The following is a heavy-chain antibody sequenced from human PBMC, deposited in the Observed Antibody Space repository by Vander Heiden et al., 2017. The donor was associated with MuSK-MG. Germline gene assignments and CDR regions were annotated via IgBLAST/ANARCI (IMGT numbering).Heavy chain of an antibody. Sequence: EVRLVESGGGLVQPGGSLRLSCAASGFTFSSYWMSWVRPAPGKGLEGVANIKQDGSEKYYVDSVKGRFTISRDNAKNSLYLQMNSLRAEDTAVYYCAKRGGGGYYYYYMDVWGKGTTVTVSS. CDR2: IKQDGSEK. CDR3: AKRGGGGYYYYYMDV. D-gene: IGHD3-16*01. V-gene: IGHV3-7*01. CDR1: GFTFSSYW. J-gene: IGHJ6*03.